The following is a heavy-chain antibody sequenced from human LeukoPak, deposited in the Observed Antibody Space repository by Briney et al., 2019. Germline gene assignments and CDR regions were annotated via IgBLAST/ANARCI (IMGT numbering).Heavy chain of an antibody. CDR1: GYTFTGYY. CDR3: ARGNYYGSGRLSNWFDP. CDR2: INPNSGGT. Sequence: GASVKVSCKASGYTFTGYYMHRVRQATGKGLEWMGWINPNSGGTKYAQKFQGRVTMTRDTSISTAYMELSRLRSDDTAVYYCARGNYYGSGRLSNWFDPWGQGTLVTVSS. V-gene: IGHV1-2*02. D-gene: IGHD3-10*01. J-gene: IGHJ5*02.